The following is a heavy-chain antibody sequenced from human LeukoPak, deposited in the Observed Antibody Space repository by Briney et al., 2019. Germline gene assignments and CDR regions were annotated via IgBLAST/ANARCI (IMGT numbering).Heavy chain of an antibody. Sequence: GVSLRLSCAASGFTFRDFAMHWVRQAPGKGLEWVALMTYDGSRITYADSVKGRFTISRDNFRNTLHLEMSSLRTDDTAVYYCARDGVVGSRYNHYYHMDVWGRGSTVTVSS. CDR3: ARDGVVGSRYNHYYHMDV. CDR1: GFTFRDFA. D-gene: IGHD2-21*01. CDR2: MTYDGSRI. V-gene: IGHV3-30*04. J-gene: IGHJ6*03.